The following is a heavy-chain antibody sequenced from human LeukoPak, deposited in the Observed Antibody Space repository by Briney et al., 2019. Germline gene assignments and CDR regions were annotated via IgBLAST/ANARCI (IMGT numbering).Heavy chain of an antibody. D-gene: IGHD3-22*01. Sequence: SETLSLTCAVYGGSFSGYYWSWIRQPPGKGLEWIGEINHSGSTNYNPSLKSRVTISVDTSKNQFSLKLSSVTAADTAVYYCARDESSLIGMDVWGQGTLVTVSS. J-gene: IGHJ4*02. CDR1: GGSFSGYY. CDR2: INHSGST. CDR3: ARDESSLIGMDV. V-gene: IGHV4-34*01.